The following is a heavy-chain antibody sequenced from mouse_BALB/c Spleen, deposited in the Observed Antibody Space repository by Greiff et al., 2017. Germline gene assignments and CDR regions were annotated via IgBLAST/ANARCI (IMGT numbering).Heavy chain of an antibody. V-gene: IGHV5-6-3*01. Sequence: EVKLMESGGGLVQPGGSLKLSCAASGFTFSSYGMSWVRQTPDKRLELVATINSNGGSTYYPDSVKGRFTISRDNAKNTLYLQMSSLKSEDTAMYYCARDRGMDYWGQGTSVTVSS. CDR2: INSNGGST. CDR3: ARDRGMDY. J-gene: IGHJ4*01. D-gene: IGHD3-3*01. CDR1: GFTFSSYG.